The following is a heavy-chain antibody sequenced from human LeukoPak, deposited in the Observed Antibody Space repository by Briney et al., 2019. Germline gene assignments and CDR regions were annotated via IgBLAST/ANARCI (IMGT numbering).Heavy chain of an antibody. CDR2: VDPDDGQR. J-gene: IGHJ5*02. D-gene: IGHD4-11*01. CDR3: AAVSGHYTLLDA. CDR1: GYTLNDIS. V-gene: IGHV1-24*01. Sequence: ASVKVSCKISGYTLNDISVHWVRQPPGKGLEWMGGVDPDDGQRVYAQRFQGRVTMTEDTSTNTAYMELSRLRSEDTAVYFCAAVSGHYTLLDAWGQGVLVTVST.